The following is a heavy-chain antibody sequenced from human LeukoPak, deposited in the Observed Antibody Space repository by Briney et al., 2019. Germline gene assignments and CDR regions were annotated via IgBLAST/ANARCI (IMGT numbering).Heavy chain of an antibody. CDR2: INHSGST. CDR1: GGSFSGYY. CDR3: AVGELGTKVDY. Sequence: SETLSLTCAVYGGSFSGYYWSWIRQPPGKGLEWIGEINHSGSTNYNPSLKSRVTISVDTSKNQFSLKLTSVTAADTAVYYCAVGELGTKVDYWGQGTLVTVSS. J-gene: IGHJ4*02. V-gene: IGHV4-34*01. D-gene: IGHD3-10*01.